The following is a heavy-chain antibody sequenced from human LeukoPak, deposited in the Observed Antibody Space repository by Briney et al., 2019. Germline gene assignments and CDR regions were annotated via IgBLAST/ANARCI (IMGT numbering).Heavy chain of an antibody. CDR1: GYTFTSYD. Sequence: ASVKVSCKASGYTFTSYDINWVRQATGQGLEWMGWMNPNSGNTGYAQKFQGRVTMTRNTSISTAYMELSSLRSEDTAVYYCAIPTYHYDILTGYGMDVWGQGTTVTVPS. CDR3: AIPTYHYDILTGYGMDV. CDR2: MNPNSGNT. J-gene: IGHJ6*02. D-gene: IGHD3-9*01. V-gene: IGHV1-8*01.